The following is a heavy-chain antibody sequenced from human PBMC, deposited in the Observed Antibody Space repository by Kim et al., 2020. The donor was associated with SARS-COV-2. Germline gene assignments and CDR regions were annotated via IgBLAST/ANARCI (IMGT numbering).Heavy chain of an antibody. Sequence: CLKRRVTMSEDTSKNQFSQKLSSVTAADTAVYYCARTRITMIVVVTHFDYWGQGALVTVSS. D-gene: IGHD3-22*01. V-gene: IGHV4-31*02. CDR3: ARTRITMIVVVTHFDY. J-gene: IGHJ4*02.